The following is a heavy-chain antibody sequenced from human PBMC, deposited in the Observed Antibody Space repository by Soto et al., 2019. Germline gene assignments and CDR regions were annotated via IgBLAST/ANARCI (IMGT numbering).Heavy chain of an antibody. CDR3: AREGYYYYYGMDV. CDR1: GFTFSSYS. V-gene: IGHV3-48*01. Sequence: EVQLVESGGGLVQPGGSLRLSCAASGFTFSSYSMNWVRQAPGKGREWVSYISSSSSTIYYADSVKGRFTISRDNAKNSLYLQMNSLRAEDTAVYYCAREGYYYYYGMDVWGQGTTVTVSS. CDR2: ISSSSSTI. J-gene: IGHJ6*02.